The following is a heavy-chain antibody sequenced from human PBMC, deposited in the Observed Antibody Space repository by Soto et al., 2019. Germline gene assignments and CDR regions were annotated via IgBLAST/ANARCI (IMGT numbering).Heavy chain of an antibody. D-gene: IGHD3-22*01. V-gene: IGHV3-30*18. CDR3: AKSSSGYLDY. CDR2: ISYDGSNK. Sequence: GGSLRLSCAASGFTFSSYGMHWVRQAPGKGLEWVAVISYDGSNKYYADSVKGRFTISRDNSKNTLYLQMNSLRAEDTAVYYCAKSSSGYLDYWGQGTLVTVSS. CDR1: GFTFSSYG. J-gene: IGHJ4*02.